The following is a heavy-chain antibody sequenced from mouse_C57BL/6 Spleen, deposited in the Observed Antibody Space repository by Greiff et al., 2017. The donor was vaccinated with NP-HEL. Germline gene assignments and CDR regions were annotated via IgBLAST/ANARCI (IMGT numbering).Heavy chain of an antibody. CDR1: GYTFTDYY. CDR3: ATQAITTVVPFDY. D-gene: IGHD1-1*01. Sequence: VQLQQSGPELVKPGASVKISCKASGYTFTDYYMNWVKQSHGKSLEWIGDINPNNGGTSSNQKFKGKATLTVDKSSSTAYLELRSLTSEDSAVYYCATQAITTVVPFDYWGQGTTLTVSS. J-gene: IGHJ2*01. CDR2: INPNNGGT. V-gene: IGHV1-26*01.